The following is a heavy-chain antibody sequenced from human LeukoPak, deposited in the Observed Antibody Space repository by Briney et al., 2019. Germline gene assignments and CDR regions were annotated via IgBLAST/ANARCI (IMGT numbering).Heavy chain of an antibody. Sequence: SQTLSLTCTVSGGSISGGGYYWSWIRQHPGKGLEWIGYIYYSGSTYYNPSLKSRVTISVDTSKNQFSLKLSSVTAADTAVYYCARSPDSSGWYWDYWGQGTLVTVSS. CDR1: GGSISGGGYY. V-gene: IGHV4-31*03. J-gene: IGHJ4*02. D-gene: IGHD6-19*01. CDR2: IYYSGST. CDR3: ARSPDSSGWYWDY.